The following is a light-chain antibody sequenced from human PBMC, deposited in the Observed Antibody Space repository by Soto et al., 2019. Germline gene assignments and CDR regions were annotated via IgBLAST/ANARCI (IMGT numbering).Light chain of an antibody. CDR3: QQYSSSSEWT. CDR1: QTISSW. Sequence: DIQMTQSPSTLSGSVGDRVTITCGVSQTISSWLSWYQQKPGKAPKLLINVASTLQSGVPSRFSGSGSGTEFTLTISSLQPDDFATYYCQQYSSSSEWTFGQGTKVDI. J-gene: IGKJ1*01. CDR2: VAS. V-gene: IGKV1-5*01.